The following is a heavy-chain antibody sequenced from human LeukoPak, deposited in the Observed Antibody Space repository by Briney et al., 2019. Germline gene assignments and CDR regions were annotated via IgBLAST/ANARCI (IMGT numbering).Heavy chain of an antibody. CDR1: GFTFSSYT. CDR2: ISRSSIYR. D-gene: IGHD6-13*01. J-gene: IGHJ6*04. CDR3: ARVNFAAAAMDV. Sequence: PGGSLRLSCASSGFTFSSYTMNWVRQAPGKGLEWVSSISRSSIYRYYADSVKGRFTFSRDNSKNTLYLQMTSLRAEDTAVYYCARVNFAAAAMDVWGKGTTVTVSS. V-gene: IGHV3-21*01.